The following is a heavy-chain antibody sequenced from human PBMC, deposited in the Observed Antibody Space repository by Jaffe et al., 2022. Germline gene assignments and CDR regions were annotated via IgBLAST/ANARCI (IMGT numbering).Heavy chain of an antibody. CDR2: MNPNSGNT. CDR1: GYTFTSYD. V-gene: IGHV1-8*01. CDR3: ARVRSSSGWPDFDY. J-gene: IGHJ4*02. Sequence: QVQLVQSGAEVKKPGASVKVSCKASGYTFTSYDINWVRQATGQGLEWMGWMNPNSGNTGYAQKFQGRVTMTRNTSISTAYMELSSLRSEDTAVYYCARVRSSSGWPDFDYWGQGTLVTVSS. D-gene: IGHD6-19*01.